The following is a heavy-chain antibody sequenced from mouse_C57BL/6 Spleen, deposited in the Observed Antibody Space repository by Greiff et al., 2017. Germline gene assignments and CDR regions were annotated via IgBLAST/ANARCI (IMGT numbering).Heavy chain of an antibody. CDR3: ARLGTTVAAMDY. V-gene: IGHV1-52*01. CDR1: GYTFTSYW. Sequence: QVQLQQPGAELVRPGSSVKLSCKASGYTFTSYWMHWVKQRPIQGLEWIGNIDPSDSETHYNQKFKDKATLTVDKSSSTAYMQLSSLTSEDSAVXYCARLGTTVAAMDYWGQGTSVTVSS. J-gene: IGHJ4*01. CDR2: IDPSDSET. D-gene: IGHD1-1*01.